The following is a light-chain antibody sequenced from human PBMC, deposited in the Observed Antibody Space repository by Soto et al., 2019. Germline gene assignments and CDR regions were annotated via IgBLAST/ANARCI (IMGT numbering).Light chain of an antibody. CDR2: AAS. CDR1: QSVSSSN. J-gene: IGKJ1*01. Sequence: VLTQSPGTLSLSPGERATLSCRASQSVSSSNLAWYQQKPAQAPRLLIYAASRRAPGIPERFSGSGSGTDFTLTISRLEPEDFAVYYCQQYLTSPKTFGQGTKVDI. V-gene: IGKV3-20*01. CDR3: QQYLTSPKT.